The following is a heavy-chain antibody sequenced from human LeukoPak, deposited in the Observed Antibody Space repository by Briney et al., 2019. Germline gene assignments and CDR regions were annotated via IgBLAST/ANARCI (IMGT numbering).Heavy chain of an antibody. CDR3: ARESAGGLDY. V-gene: IGHV3-7*05. J-gene: IGHJ4*02. CDR2: IKPDGSEQ. Sequence: GGSLRLSCAASGFTLSTYWMSWARQAPGKGLEWVANIKPDGSEQYYVDSVRGRFTISRDNAKNSLYLQMNSLRAEDTAIYYCARESAGGLDYWGQGTLVTVSS. D-gene: IGHD6-19*01. CDR1: GFTLSTYW.